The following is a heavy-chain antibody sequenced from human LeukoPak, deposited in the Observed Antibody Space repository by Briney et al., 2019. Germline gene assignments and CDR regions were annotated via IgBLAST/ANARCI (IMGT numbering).Heavy chain of an antibody. CDR2: INPNSGGT. J-gene: IGHJ4*02. Sequence: ASVKVSCKASGYTFTDYYLYWVRQAPGQGLEWMGWINPNSGGTNYAQKFQGRVTMTRDTSISTAYMELSRLRSDDTAVYYCARAGTSVMVDFDYWGQGTLVTVSS. V-gene: IGHV1-2*02. CDR3: ARAGTSVMVDFDY. D-gene: IGHD5-18*01. CDR1: GYTFTDYY.